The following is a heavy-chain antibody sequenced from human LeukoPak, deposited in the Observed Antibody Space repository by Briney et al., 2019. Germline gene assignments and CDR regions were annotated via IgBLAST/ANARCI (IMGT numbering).Heavy chain of an antibody. CDR2: ISGSGGST. D-gene: IGHD2-2*01. CDR3: VKDYQLLPELGDAFDI. V-gene: IGHV3-23*01. Sequence: SGESLRLSCAASGFTFSSYAMSWVRQAPGKGLEWVSAISGSGGSTYYADSVKGRFTISRDNSKNTLYLQMNSLRAEDTAVYYCVKDYQLLPELGDAFDIWGQGTMVTVSS. J-gene: IGHJ3*02. CDR1: GFTFSSYA.